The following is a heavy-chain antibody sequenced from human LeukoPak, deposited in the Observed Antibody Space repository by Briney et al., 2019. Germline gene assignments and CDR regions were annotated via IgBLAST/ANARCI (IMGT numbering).Heavy chain of an antibody. V-gene: IGHV3-7*01. CDR3: ARELSGDVFDF. CDR2: IKEDGSEK. J-gene: IGHJ5*01. Sequence: PGGSLRLSCAASGFTFRKYWMTWFRQAPGKGLEWVANIKEDGSEKNYVDSVKGRFTISRDRAKNSVCLQMNSLRAEDTAVYYCARELSGDVFDFWGRGTLVIVYS. CDR1: GFTFRKYW. D-gene: IGHD3-10*02.